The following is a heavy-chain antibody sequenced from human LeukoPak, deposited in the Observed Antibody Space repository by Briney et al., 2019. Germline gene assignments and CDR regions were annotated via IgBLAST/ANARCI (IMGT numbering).Heavy chain of an antibody. Sequence: ASVTVSFKASGYTFTVNYMHWVRQAPGQGREWMGWINPNSGGTNYAQKFQGRVTMTRDTSISTAYMELSRLRSDDTAVYYCARLDSGSYDYWGQGTLVTVSS. CDR1: GYTFTVNY. CDR2: INPNSGGT. CDR3: ARLDSGSYDY. V-gene: IGHV1-2*02. J-gene: IGHJ4*02. D-gene: IGHD1-26*01.